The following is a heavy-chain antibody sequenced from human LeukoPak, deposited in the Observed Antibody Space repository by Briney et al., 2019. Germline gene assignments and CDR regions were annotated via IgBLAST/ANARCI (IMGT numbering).Heavy chain of an antibody. D-gene: IGHD3-10*01. CDR2: ISGSGDST. J-gene: IGHJ4*02. V-gene: IGHV3-23*01. CDR1: RFTFSSYA. Sequence: PGGSLRLSCAASRFTFSSYAMSWVRQAPGKGLDWVSAISGSGDSTYYADSVKGRFTISRDNSKNTLYLQMNSLRAEDTAVYYCAKEGDYGSPPYYFDYWGQGTLVTVSS. CDR3: AKEGDYGSPPYYFDY.